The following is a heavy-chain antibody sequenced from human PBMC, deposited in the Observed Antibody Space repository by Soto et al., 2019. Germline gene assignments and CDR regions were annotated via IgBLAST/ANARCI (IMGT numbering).Heavy chain of an antibody. D-gene: IGHD5-12*01. CDR1: GYTFTSYD. J-gene: IGHJ5*02. CDR3: VYCSLREYSGNEPAGGFDP. Sequence: ASVKVSCKASGYTFTSYDINWVRQATGQGLEWMGWMNPNSGNTGYAQKFQGRVTMTRNTSISTAYMELSSLRSEDTAVYYCVYCSLREYSGNEPAGGFDPWGQGTLVTVSS. CDR2: MNPNSGNT. V-gene: IGHV1-8*01.